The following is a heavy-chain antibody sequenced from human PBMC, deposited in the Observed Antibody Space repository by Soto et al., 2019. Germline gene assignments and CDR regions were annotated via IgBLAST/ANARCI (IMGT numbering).Heavy chain of an antibody. CDR3: AKEKDRIFDY. CDR1: GFTFDYHT. V-gene: IGHV3-43*01. CDR2: ITWDAGSA. Sequence: GGSLRLSCAGSGFTFDYHTMHWVRQAPGKGLEWVSLITWDAGSAFYADSVRGRFTISRDNSKNSLYLQMNSLRTEDSALYYCAKEKDRIFDYWGRGTPVTVSS. J-gene: IGHJ4*02.